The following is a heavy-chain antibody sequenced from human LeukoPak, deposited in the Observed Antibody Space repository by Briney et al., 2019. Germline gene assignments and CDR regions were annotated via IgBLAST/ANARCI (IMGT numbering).Heavy chain of an antibody. J-gene: IGHJ4*02. Sequence: GGSLRLSCAASGFTFSSYGMHWVRQAPGKGLEWVAVILYDGSNKYYADSVKGRFTICRDNSKNTLYLQMNSLRAEDTAVYYCAKELYSSSWSYYFDYWGQGTLVTVSS. CDR2: ILYDGSNK. D-gene: IGHD6-13*01. V-gene: IGHV3-33*06. CDR1: GFTFSSYG. CDR3: AKELYSSSWSYYFDY.